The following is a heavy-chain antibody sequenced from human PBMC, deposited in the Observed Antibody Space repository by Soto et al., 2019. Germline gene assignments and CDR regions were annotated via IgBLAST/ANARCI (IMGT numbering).Heavy chain of an antibody. V-gene: IGHV4-61*01. CDR1: GGSVRSGSYY. J-gene: IGHJ4*02. Sequence: QVQLQESGPGRVKPSETLSLTCIVSGGSVRSGSYYWSWIRQPPGKGLDWIGFIYYTGRTSYNPSLTSLVAIAVDTSKNQFSLKLRSVTAADTAVCFCATMSRTTYPLDYWGRGTLVTVSS. D-gene: IGHD1-26*01. CDR3: ATMSRTTYPLDY. CDR2: IYYTGRT.